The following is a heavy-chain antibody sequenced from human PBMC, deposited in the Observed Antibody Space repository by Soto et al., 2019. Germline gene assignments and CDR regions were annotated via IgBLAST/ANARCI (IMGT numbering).Heavy chain of an antibody. V-gene: IGHV3-30*18. J-gene: IGHJ4*02. CDR1: GFTFRNYD. Sequence: QVQLVESGGGVVQPGRSLRLSCAASGFTFRNYDVHWVRQAPGKGLEWVAVISFDGGDKYYAESVKGRFTISRDNSKNTLYLHMNSLRTEDTAVYYCAKAPRRYTYGLFEYWGQGTLVTVSS. CDR2: ISFDGGDK. CDR3: AKAPRRYTYGLFEY. D-gene: IGHD5-18*01.